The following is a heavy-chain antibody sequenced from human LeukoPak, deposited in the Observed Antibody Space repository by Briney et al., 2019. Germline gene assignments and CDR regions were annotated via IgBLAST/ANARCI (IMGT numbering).Heavy chain of an antibody. CDR3: ARLADYDSSGYLSY. V-gene: IGHV1-46*01. Sequence: KPGASVKVSCKASGYTFTRYYMHWVRQAPGQGLEWMGIINPSGGSARYAQKFQGRVAMTRDTSTSTVYMEVGSLRSEDTAVYYCARLADYDSSGYLSYWGQGTLVTVSS. D-gene: IGHD3-22*01. CDR1: GYTFTRYY. CDR2: INPSGGSA. J-gene: IGHJ4*02.